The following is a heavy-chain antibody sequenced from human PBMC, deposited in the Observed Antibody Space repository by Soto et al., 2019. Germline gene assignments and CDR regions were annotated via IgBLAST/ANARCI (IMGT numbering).Heavy chain of an antibody. CDR3: ARGSYYGAFDI. CDR2: IYHSGST. D-gene: IGHD1-26*01. J-gene: IGHJ3*02. Sequence: SESLSLTCAVSGGSISSGGYSWSWIRQPPGKGLEWIGYIYHSGSTYYNPSLKSRVTISVDRSKNQFSLKLSSVTAADTAVYYCARGSYYGAFDIWGQGTMVTVSS. CDR1: GGSISSGGYS. V-gene: IGHV4-30-2*01.